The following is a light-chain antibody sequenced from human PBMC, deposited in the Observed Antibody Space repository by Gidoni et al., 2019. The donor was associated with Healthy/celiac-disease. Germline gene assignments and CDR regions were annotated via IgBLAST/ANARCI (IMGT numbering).Light chain of an antibody. CDR2: GAS. Sequence: EIVMTPFPATLSVSPGERATLSCRASQSVSSNLAWYQQKPGQAPRLLIYGASTRATGIPARFSGSGSGTEFTLTISSLQSEDFAVYYCQQYNNWPHTFGQGTKLEIK. V-gene: IGKV3-15*01. CDR3: QQYNNWPHT. J-gene: IGKJ2*01. CDR1: QSVSSN.